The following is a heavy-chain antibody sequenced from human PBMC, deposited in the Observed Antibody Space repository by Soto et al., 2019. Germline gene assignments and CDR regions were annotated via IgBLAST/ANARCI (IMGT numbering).Heavy chain of an antibody. CDR1: GYTFTGYY. J-gene: IGHJ4*02. D-gene: IGHD4-17*01. Sequence: QVQLVQSGAEVKKPGASVKVSCKASGYTFTGYYMHWVRQAPGQGLEWMGWINPNSGGTNYAQKFQGWVTMTRSTSISTAYMGLSRLRSDDTAVYYCATSSTVVTAYSFSFDYWGQGTLVTVSS. V-gene: IGHV1-2*04. CDR2: INPNSGGT. CDR3: ATSSTVVTAYSFSFDY.